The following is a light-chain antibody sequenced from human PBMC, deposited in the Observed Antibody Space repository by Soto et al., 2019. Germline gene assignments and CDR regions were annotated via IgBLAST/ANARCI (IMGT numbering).Light chain of an antibody. CDR2: GAS. CDR3: QQDFEWPPMT. J-gene: IGKJ1*01. Sequence: EVVMTQSPATLSASPGERATLSCWASETVATNLAWYQQKPGQAPRLLISGASTRAAGISDRFRGSWSGTEFPLPISSLRSEEFGIYYWQQDFEWPPMTFGQGTKVEI. CDR1: ETVATN. V-gene: IGKV3-15*01.